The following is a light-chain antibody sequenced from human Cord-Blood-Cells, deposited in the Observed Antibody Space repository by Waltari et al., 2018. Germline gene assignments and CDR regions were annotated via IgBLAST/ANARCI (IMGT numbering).Light chain of an antibody. CDR1: QSVSST. CDR2: GAS. CDR3: QQYNNWPWT. V-gene: IGKV3-15*01. Sequence: EIVMTQSPATLSVSPGARATLSCRASQSVSSTLAWHQQKPGQAPRLLIYGASPRATGIPARFSGSGSGTEFTLTISSLQSEDFAVCYCQQYNNWPWTFGQGTKVEIK. J-gene: IGKJ1*01.